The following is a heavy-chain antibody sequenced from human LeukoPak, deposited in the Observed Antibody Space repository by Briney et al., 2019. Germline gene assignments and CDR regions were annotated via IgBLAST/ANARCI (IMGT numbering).Heavy chain of an antibody. CDR2: INPNSGGT. V-gene: IGHV1-2*02. J-gene: IGHJ4*02. CDR1: GYTFTGYY. D-gene: IGHD3-22*01. CDR3: ARSALYYYDSSGYYPY. Sequence: GASVKVSCKASGYTFTGYYMHWVRQAPGQGLEWMGWINPNSGGTNYAQKFQGRVTMTRDTSISTAYMELSRLRSDDTAVYYCARSALYYYDSSGYYPYWGQGTLVTVSS.